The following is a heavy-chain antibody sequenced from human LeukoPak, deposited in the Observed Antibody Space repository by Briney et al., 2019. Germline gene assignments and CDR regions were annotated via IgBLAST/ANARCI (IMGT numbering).Heavy chain of an antibody. J-gene: IGHJ5*02. CDR2: MNPNRGNT. V-gene: IGHV1-8*01. CDR3: ARVRWWELREVNWFDP. Sequence: GASVKLSCKSSGYTFTRYDNNWVRHPTGQGLEWMGWMNPNRGNTGYAQKFQGRVTMTRNISISTAYMELSSLRSEDTAVYDCARVRWWELREVNWFDPCGQGSLVTVSS. D-gene: IGHD1-26*01. CDR1: GYTFTRYD.